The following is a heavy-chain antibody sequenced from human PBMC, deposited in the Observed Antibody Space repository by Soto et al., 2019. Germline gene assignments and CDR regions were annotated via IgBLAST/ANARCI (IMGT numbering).Heavy chain of an antibody. Sequence: QVQLVQSGAEVKKPGSSVKVSCKASGATFTTNSLNWVRQAPGQGLDWMGGIIPVVGTTKYAQKYQDRVTITGDKSTNTAYMELSSLRSDYTAVYYCARGLWYATTSFDYWGQGTPVTVSS. V-gene: IGHV1-69*06. D-gene: IGHD6-13*01. CDR3: ARGLWYATTSFDY. J-gene: IGHJ4*02. CDR2: IIPVVGTT. CDR1: GATFTTNS.